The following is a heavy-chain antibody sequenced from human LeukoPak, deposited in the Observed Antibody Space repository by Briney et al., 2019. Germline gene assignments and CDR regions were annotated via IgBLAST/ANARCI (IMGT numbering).Heavy chain of an antibody. CDR1: GFTFSSYA. J-gene: IGHJ4*02. V-gene: IGHV3-23*01. CDR3: AKVERAGYNPYYFDY. CDR2: ISGSGGST. Sequence: GGSLRLSCAAPGFTFSSYAMSWVRQAPGKGLEWVSAISGSGGSTYYADSVKGRFTISRDNSKNTLYLQMNSLRAEDTAVYYCAKVERAGYNPYYFDYWGKGTLVTVSS. D-gene: IGHD5-24*01.